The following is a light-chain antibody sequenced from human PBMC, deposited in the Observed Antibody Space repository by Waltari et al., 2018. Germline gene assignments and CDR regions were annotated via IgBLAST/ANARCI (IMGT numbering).Light chain of an antibody. Sequence: DVVLTQSPVSLPITPGQPASIYCRSSQSLVDSDGDTYLSWYQQKPGQPPRLLIYKVSNRDTGVPDRFSGSGAGTDFTLTITRVEAEDVGVYYCGQGTYWPPTFGQGTKVEIK. CDR2: KVS. CDR1: QSLVDSDGDTY. J-gene: IGKJ1*01. CDR3: GQGTYWPPT. V-gene: IGKV2-30*01.